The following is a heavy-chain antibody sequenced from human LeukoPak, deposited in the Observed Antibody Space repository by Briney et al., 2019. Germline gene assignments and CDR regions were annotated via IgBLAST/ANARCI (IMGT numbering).Heavy chain of an antibody. J-gene: IGHJ5*02. CDR2: IYYSGST. D-gene: IGHD3-10*01. Sequence: KPSQTLSLTCTVSGGSISSGDYYWSWIRQPPGKGLEWIGYIYYSGSTYYNPSLKSRVTISVDTSKNQFSLKLSSVTAADTAVYYCARAKTRFGELDWFGPWGQGTLVTVSS. CDR3: ARAKTRFGELDWFGP. V-gene: IGHV4-30-4*01. CDR1: GGSISSGDYY.